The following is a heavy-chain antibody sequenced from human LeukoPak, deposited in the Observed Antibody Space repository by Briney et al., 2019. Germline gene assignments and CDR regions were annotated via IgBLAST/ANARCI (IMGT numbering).Heavy chain of an antibody. Sequence: GGSLRLSCATSGFTFTTFWMHWVRQAPGKGLVWVSRINHDGSNINYADSVKGRFTISRDNAKNTVYLQMNSLRAEDTAVYYCVRDWGYDSSGYWQKYFDTWGQGTLVTVSS. J-gene: IGHJ4*02. V-gene: IGHV3-74*01. CDR1: GFTFTTFW. CDR2: INHDGSNI. D-gene: IGHD3-22*01. CDR3: VRDWGYDSSGYWQKYFDT.